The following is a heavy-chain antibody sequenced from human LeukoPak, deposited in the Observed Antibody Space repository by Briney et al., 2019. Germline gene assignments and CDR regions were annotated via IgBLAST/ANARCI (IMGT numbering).Heavy chain of an antibody. J-gene: IGHJ4*02. Sequence: QPGGSLRLSCAASGFAFSSYGMHWVRQAPGKGLEWVAFIRYDGNIKYYADSVKGRFTISRDNSKNTLYVQMDSLRTEDTAVYYCANLPLGLWNYWGQGTLVTVSS. CDR3: ANLPLGLWNY. CDR2: IRYDGNIK. CDR1: GFAFSSYG. V-gene: IGHV3-30*02. D-gene: IGHD3/OR15-3a*01.